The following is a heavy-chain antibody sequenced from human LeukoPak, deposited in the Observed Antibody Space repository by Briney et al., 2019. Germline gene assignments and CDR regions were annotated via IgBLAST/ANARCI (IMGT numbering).Heavy chain of an antibody. Sequence: ASVKVSCKASGYTFTGYYMHWVRQAPGQGLEWMGGIIPIFGTANYAQKFQGRVTITADESTSTAYMELSSLRSEDTAVYYCARAFWSGYIFDYWGQGTLVTVSS. CDR1: GYTFTGYY. J-gene: IGHJ4*02. CDR3: ARAFWSGYIFDY. CDR2: IIPIFGTA. D-gene: IGHD3-3*01. V-gene: IGHV1-69*13.